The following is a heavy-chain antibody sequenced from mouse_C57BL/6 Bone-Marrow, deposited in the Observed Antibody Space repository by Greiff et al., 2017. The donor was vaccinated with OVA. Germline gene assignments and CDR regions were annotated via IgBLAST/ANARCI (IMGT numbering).Heavy chain of an antibody. D-gene: IGHD2-5*01. Sequence: EVKVEESGGGLVKPGGSLKLSCAASGFTFSSYAMSWVRQPPEKRLEWVATISDGGSYTYYPDNVKGRFTISRDNAKNILYLQMSHLKSEDTAMYYCARDAYYSIFAYWGQGTLVTVSA. J-gene: IGHJ3*01. CDR3: ARDAYYSIFAY. CDR2: ISDGGSYT. V-gene: IGHV5-4*01. CDR1: GFTFSSYA.